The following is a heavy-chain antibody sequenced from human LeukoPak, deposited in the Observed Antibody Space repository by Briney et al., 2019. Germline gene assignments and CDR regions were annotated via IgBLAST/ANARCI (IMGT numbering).Heavy chain of an antibody. CDR2: INPNSGGT. CDR1: GYTFTGNY. CDR3: ARGPSITMVRGGQWYYYMDA. Sequence: GASMKVSCKASGYTFTGNYIHWVRQAPGEGLEWMEWINPNSGGTNFAQKFQGRVTMTRDTSTSTVYMELSSLRSEDTAVYYCARGPSITMVRGGQWYYYMDAWGKGTTVTISS. D-gene: IGHD3-10*01. V-gene: IGHV1-2*02. J-gene: IGHJ6*03.